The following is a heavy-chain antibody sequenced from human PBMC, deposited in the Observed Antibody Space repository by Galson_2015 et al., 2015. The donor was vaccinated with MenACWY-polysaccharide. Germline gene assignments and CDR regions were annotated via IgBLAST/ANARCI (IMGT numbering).Heavy chain of an antibody. CDR1: GYTFTSYA. CDR3: ASTDCTNGVYYSPALLDY. Sequence: SVKVSCKASGYTFTSYAMNWVRQAPGQGLEWMGWINTNTGNPTYAQGFTGRFVFSLDTSVSTAYLQISSLKAEDTAVYYCASTDCTNGVYYSPALLDYWGQGTLVPVSS. V-gene: IGHV7-4-1*02. CDR2: INTNTGNP. D-gene: IGHD2-8*01. J-gene: IGHJ4*02.